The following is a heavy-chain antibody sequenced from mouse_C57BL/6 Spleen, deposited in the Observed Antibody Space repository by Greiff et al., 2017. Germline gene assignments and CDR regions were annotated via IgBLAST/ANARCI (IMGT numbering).Heavy chain of an antibody. V-gene: IGHV1-4*01. J-gene: IGHJ4*01. Sequence: VKLMESGAELARPGASVKMSCKASGYTFTSYTMHWVKQRPGQGLEWIGYINPSSGYTKYNQKFKDKATLTEDKSSSTAYMQLSSLTSEDSAVYYCARSGGTGAMDYWGQGTSVTVSS. CDR1: GYTFTSYT. CDR3: ARSGGTGAMDY. CDR2: INPSSGYT. D-gene: IGHD4-1*01.